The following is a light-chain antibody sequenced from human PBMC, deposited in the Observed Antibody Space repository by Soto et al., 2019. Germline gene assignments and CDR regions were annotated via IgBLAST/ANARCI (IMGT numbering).Light chain of an antibody. CDR1: SSDVGSYNL. Sequence: QSALTQPASVSGSPGQSITISCTGTSSDVGSYNLVSWYQHHPGKAPKLMIYENSKWPSWVSDRFSGSKSGNTASLTISGLQGEDEADYYCCSYAGSDNWVFGGGTKVTVL. CDR3: CSYAGSDNWV. V-gene: IGLV2-23*01. J-gene: IGLJ3*02. CDR2: ENS.